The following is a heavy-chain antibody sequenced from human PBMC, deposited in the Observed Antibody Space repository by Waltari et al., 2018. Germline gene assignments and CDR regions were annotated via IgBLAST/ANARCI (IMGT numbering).Heavy chain of an antibody. CDR1: GGTFSSYA. CDR3: ARDPYYYDSRVDAFDI. CDR2: IIPIFGTA. J-gene: IGHJ3*02. Sequence: QVQLVQSGAEVKKPGSSVKVSCKASGGTFSSYAIRWVRQAPGQGLEWMGRIIPIFGTANYAQKFQGRVTITADKSTSTAYMELSSQRSEDTAVYYCARDPYYYDSRVDAFDIWGQGTMVTVSS. D-gene: IGHD3-22*01. V-gene: IGHV1-69*08.